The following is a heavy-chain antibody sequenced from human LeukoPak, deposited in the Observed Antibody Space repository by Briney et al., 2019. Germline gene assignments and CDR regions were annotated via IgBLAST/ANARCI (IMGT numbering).Heavy chain of an antibody. CDR2: IYHSGST. Sequence: SETLSLTCVVSGYSISSGYYWGWIRQPPGKGLEWIGSIYHSGSTYYNPSLKSRVTISVDTSKNQFSLKLSSVTAADTAVYYCARSGAVTVPFDYWGQGTLVTVSS. CDR1: GYSISSGYY. CDR3: ARSGAVTVPFDY. J-gene: IGHJ4*02. V-gene: IGHV4-38-2*01. D-gene: IGHD2-15*01.